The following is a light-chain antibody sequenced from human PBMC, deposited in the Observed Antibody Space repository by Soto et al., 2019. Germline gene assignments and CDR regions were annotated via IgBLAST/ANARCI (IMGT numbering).Light chain of an antibody. CDR1: QSISSNY. V-gene: IGKV3-20*01. CDR3: QQYGTSLWT. Sequence: EIVMTQSPATLSVSPGERATLSCRASQSISSNYLAWYQQKPGQAPRLLIYAASSRATGIPDRFSGSGSGTDFTLTISRLEPEDFAVYYCQQYGTSLWTFGQGTKVDIK. CDR2: AAS. J-gene: IGKJ1*01.